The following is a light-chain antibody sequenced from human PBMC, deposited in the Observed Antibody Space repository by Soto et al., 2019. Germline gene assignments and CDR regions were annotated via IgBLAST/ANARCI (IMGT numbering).Light chain of an antibody. J-gene: IGLJ1*01. CDR2: EDD. CDR3: ATWDSSLSVYV. CDR1: SSNIGKNY. Sequence: QSALTQPPSVSAAPGQKVIISCSGSSSNIGKNYVSWYQQLPGSAPKLLIYEDDKRPSGIPDRFPGSKSGTSATLGITGLQTGYEVDCYCATWDSSLSVYVFGAGTKVTVL. V-gene: IGLV1-51*02.